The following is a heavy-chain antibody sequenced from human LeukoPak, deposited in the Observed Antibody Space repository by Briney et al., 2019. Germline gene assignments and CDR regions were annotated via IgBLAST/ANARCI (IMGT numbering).Heavy chain of an antibody. CDR3: AAVDTAMVVDY. CDR2: IYYSGST. J-gene: IGHJ4*02. V-gene: IGHV4-61*01. D-gene: IGHD5-18*01. Sequence: PSQTLSLTCTVSGGSISSGSYYWSWIRQPPGKGLEWIGYIYYSGSTNYNPSLKSRVTISVDTSKNQFSLKLSSVTAADTAVYYCAAVDTAMVVDYWGQGTLVTVSS. CDR1: GGSISSGSYY.